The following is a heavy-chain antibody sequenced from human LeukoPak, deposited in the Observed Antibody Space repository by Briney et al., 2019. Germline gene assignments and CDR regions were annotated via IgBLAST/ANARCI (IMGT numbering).Heavy chain of an antibody. CDR2: ISGSGGST. CDR1: GFTFSSYA. V-gene: IGHV3-23*01. CDR3: AKGRKTIVATMYFDY. J-gene: IGHJ4*02. D-gene: IGHD5-12*01. Sequence: GGSLRLSCAASGFTFSSYAMSWVRQAPGTGLEWVSAISGSGGSTYYADSVKGRFTISRDNSKNTLYLQMNSLRAEDTAVYYCAKGRKTIVATMYFDYWGQGTLVTVSS.